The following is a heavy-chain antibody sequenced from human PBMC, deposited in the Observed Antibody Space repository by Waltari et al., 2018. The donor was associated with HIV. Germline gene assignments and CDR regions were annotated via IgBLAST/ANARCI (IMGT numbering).Heavy chain of an antibody. Sequence: QVQLVQSGAVVKKPGASVRISCETSGSTFISYALHWLRQAPGQRPEWMGWINVGNYNTKYSQKFQDRVTITGDTSASTGYLDLSSLTSEDTAVYFCAREYDFWSGGYHYYGMDVWGQGTTVTVSS. V-gene: IGHV1-3*01. D-gene: IGHD3-3*01. CDR1: GSTFISYA. J-gene: IGHJ6*02. CDR2: INVGNYNT. CDR3: AREYDFWSGGYHYYGMDV.